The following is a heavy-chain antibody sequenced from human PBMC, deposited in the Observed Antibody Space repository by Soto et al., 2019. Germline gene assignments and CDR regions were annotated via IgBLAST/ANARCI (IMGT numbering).Heavy chain of an antibody. CDR2: INHSGST. CDR1: GRSLSGYY. J-gene: IGHJ4*02. Sequence: QVQLQQGGAGLLKPSETLSLTCTIYGRSLSGYYWSWIRQPPGKGLEWIGEINHSGSTNYNSSLKSRVTISVDTSKNQLSLNLTSVTAADTAVYYCARGVVATTRLFDSWGQGTLVTVSS. CDR3: ARGVVATTRLFDS. V-gene: IGHV4-34*01. D-gene: IGHD5-12*01.